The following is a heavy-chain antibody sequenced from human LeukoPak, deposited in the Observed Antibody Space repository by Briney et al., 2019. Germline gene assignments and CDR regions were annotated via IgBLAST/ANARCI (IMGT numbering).Heavy chain of an antibody. D-gene: IGHD5-12*01. V-gene: IGHV3-30*09. CDR1: GFTFSSCA. Sequence: GGSLRLSCAGPGFTFSSCAMHWVRQAPGKGLEWLSLISYDGSNKFYSDSVKGRFAISRDNSKNTLYLQMNSLRAEDTAVYYCASGPSGSGYDRNDYWGQGTLVTVSS. CDR2: ISYDGSNK. CDR3: ASGPSGSGYDRNDY. J-gene: IGHJ4*02.